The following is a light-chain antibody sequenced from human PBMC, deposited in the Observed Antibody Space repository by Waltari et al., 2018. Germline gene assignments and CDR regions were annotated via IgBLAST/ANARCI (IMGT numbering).Light chain of an antibody. CDR2: YDS. CDR3: QVWDSSSDHPGV. CDR1: NIGSKS. Sequence: SYVLTQPPSVSVAPGKTARITCGGNNIGSKSVHWYQQKPGQAPVLVIYYDSDRPSGIPERFSGSNSGNTATLSISRVEAGDEADYYCQVWDSSSDHPGVFGGGTELTVI. J-gene: IGLJ3*02. V-gene: IGLV3-21*04.